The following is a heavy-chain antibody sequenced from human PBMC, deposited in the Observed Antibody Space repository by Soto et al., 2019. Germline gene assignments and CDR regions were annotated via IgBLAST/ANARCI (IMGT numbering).Heavy chain of an antibody. D-gene: IGHD5-12*01. J-gene: IGHJ6*02. Sequence: PGESLKISCKGSGYSFTSYWIGWVRQMPGKGLEWMGIIYPGDSDTRYSPPFQGQVTISADKSISTAYLQWSSLKASDTAMYYCARLARIVATRYYYYGMDVWGQGTTVTVSS. CDR3: ARLARIVATRYYYYGMDV. V-gene: IGHV5-51*01. CDR1: GYSFTSYW. CDR2: IYPGDSDT.